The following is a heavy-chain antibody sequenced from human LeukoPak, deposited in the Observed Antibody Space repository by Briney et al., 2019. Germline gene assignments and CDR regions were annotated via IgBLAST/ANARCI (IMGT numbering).Heavy chain of an antibody. D-gene: IGHD6-6*01. Sequence: PSGTLSLTCTVSGGSISSSSYYWGWIRQPPGKGLEWIGGIYYSGSTYYNPSLKSRVTISVDTSKNQFSLKLSSVTAADTAVYYCARHGSIAALLWFDPWGQGTLVTVSS. CDR1: GGSISSSSYY. CDR2: IYYSGST. J-gene: IGHJ5*02. V-gene: IGHV4-39*01. CDR3: ARHGSIAALLWFDP.